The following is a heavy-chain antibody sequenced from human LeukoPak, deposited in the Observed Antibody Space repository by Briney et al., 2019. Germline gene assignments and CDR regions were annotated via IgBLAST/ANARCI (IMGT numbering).Heavy chain of an antibody. D-gene: IGHD1-26*01. CDR1: GFTFSSYA. CDR3: AKDIHSGSFVLTPDY. V-gene: IGHV3-23*01. J-gene: IGHJ4*02. Sequence: PGGSLRLSCAASGFTFSSYAMSWVRQAPGKGLEWVSAITGSGGSTYYADSVKGRFTISRDNSKNTLYLQMNSLRAEDTAVYYCAKDIHSGSFVLTPDYWGQGTLVTVSS. CDR2: ITGSGGST.